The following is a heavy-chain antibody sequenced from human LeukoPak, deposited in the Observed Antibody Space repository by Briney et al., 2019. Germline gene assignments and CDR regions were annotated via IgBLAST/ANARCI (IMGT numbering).Heavy chain of an antibody. V-gene: IGHV3-33*01. CDR1: GFTFSSFG. CDR2: IWFDGSNK. Sequence: GGSLRLSCAASGFTFSSFGMHWVRQAPGKGLEWVAIIWFDGSNKYYADSVKGRFTISRDNSKSTLYLQMNSLRAEDTAVYYCARTNVIVRGVGYYYMDVWGKGTTVTVPS. J-gene: IGHJ6*03. CDR3: ARTNVIVRGVGYYYMDV. D-gene: IGHD3-10*01.